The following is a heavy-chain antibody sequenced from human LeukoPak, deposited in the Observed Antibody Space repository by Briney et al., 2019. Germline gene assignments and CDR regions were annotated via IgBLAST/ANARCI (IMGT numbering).Heavy chain of an antibody. D-gene: IGHD1-26*01. CDR1: GGSISSYY. J-gene: IGHJ4*02. CDR2: IYYSGST. V-gene: IGHV4-59*01. Sequence: SETLSLTCTVSGGSISSYYWSWIRQPPGKGLEWIGYIYYSGSTNYNPSLKSRVTISVDTSKNQFSLKLSSVTAADTAVYYCARVDPPWTYGSYPNHGTRGDYWGQGTLVTVSS. CDR3: ARVDPPWTYGSYPNHGTRGDY.